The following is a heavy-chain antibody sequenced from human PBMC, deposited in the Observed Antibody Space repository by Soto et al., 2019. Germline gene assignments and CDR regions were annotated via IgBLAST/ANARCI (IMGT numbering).Heavy chain of an antibody. J-gene: IGHJ4*02. V-gene: IGHV4-39*01. CDR2: IYYSGST. D-gene: IGHD4-17*01. CDR1: GGSISSSSYY. CDR3: ARTGGIAYGDLCLXY. Sequence: SETLSLTCTVSGGSISSSSYYWGWIRQPPGKGLEWIGSIYYSGSTYYNPSLKSRVTISVDTSKNQFSLKLSSVTAADTAVYYCARTGGIAYGDLCLXYWGQGTLVTVSS.